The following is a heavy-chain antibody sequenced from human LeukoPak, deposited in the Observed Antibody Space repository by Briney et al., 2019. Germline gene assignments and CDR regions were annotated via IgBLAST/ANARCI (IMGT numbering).Heavy chain of an antibody. Sequence: GSLRLSCAASGFTFIDYDMHWVRQVIGKGLEWVSAIGIRGDTHYSGSVKGRFTISRENAESSLYLQMNSLRTEDTAVYYCARGGIQVSGIDEFDYWGQGTLVTVSS. D-gene: IGHD6-19*01. J-gene: IGHJ4*02. V-gene: IGHV3-13*01. CDR3: ARGGIQVSGIDEFDY. CDR2: IGIRGDT. CDR1: GFTFIDYD.